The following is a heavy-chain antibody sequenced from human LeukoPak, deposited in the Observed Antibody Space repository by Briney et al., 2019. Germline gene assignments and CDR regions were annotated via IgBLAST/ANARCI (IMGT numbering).Heavy chain of an antibody. CDR2: IRYDGSNK. CDR1: GFRFSSYG. V-gene: IGHV3-30*02. D-gene: IGHD2-21*02. J-gene: IGHJ4*02. CDR3: AKPGAVVVTAPDY. Sequence: GGSLRLSCAASGFRFSSYGMHWVRQAPGKGLEWVAFIRYDGSNKYYADSVKGRFTISRDNSKNTLYLQMNSLRAEDTAVYYCAKPGAVVVTAPDYWGQGTLVTVSS.